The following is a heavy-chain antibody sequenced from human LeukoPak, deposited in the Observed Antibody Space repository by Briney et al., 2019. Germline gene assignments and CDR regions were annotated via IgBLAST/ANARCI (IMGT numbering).Heavy chain of an antibody. CDR2: IYTSGST. D-gene: IGHD3-3*01. CDR3: ARENVVFGDFWSGYLFDY. J-gene: IGHJ4*02. V-gene: IGHV4-61*02. CDR1: GGSIGSGSYY. Sequence: PSETLSLTCTVSGGSIGSGSYYWSWIRQPAGKGLEWIGRIYTSGSTNYNPSLKSRVTISVDTSKNQFSLKLTSVTAADTAVYYCARENVVFGDFWSGYLFDYWGQGSLVTVSS.